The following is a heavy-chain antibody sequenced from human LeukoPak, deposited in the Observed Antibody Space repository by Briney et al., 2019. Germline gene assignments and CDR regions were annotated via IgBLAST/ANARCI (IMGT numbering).Heavy chain of an antibody. CDR1: GGSVNSGSHY. J-gene: IGHJ4*02. CDR2: IYYSGST. CDR3: ARDPGYXGIDY. Sequence: SETLSLTCTVSGGSVNSGSHYWCWIRQPPGKGLEWIGYIYYSGSTNYNPSLKSRVTISVDTSKNQFSLNLNSVTAADTAVYYCARDPGYXGIDYWGQGXXVXVXS. V-gene: IGHV4-61*01. D-gene: IGHD5-12*01.